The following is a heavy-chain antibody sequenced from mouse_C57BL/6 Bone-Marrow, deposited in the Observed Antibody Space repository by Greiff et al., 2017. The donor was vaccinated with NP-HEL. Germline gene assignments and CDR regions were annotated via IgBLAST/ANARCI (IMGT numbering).Heavy chain of an antibody. V-gene: IGHV1-64*01. CDR3: ARRGYYGRNYFDY. CDR1: GYTFTSYW. CDR2: IHPNSGST. D-gene: IGHD1-1*01. Sequence: QVQLQQPGAELVKPGASVKLSCKASGYTFTSYWMHWVKQRPGQGLEWIGMIHPNSGSTNYNEKFKSKATLTVDKSSSTAYMQLSSLTSEDAAVYDCARRGYYGRNYFDYWGQGTTLTVSS. J-gene: IGHJ2*01.